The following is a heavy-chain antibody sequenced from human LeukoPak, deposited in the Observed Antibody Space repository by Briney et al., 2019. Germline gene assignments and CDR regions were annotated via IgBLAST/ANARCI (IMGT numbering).Heavy chain of an antibody. J-gene: IGHJ2*01. CDR3: ASHVDTPMVKYWYFDL. CDR1: GIVFSGSA. V-gene: IGHV3-73*01. CDR2: IRNKANIYAT. D-gene: IGHD5-18*01. Sequence: GGSLRLSCAASGIVFSGSAMHWVRQASGKGLDWVGRIRNKANIYATAYSASVEGRFTISRDDSKNTAYLQMNSLKTEDTAMYYCASHVDTPMVKYWYFDLWGRGTLVTVSS.